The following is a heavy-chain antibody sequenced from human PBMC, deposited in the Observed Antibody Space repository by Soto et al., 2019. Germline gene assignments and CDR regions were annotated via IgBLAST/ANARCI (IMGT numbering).Heavy chain of an antibody. D-gene: IGHD3-3*01. CDR1: GFSFGSYA. CDR3: ARWSYLDY. Sequence: GGSLGVCCTASGFSFGSYALSWVRQAPGKGLEWVSTISGSDGKTFYADSVKGRFSISRDTSQSTLYLQMNSLRADDTAMYYCARWSYLDYWGQGTRVTAPQ. V-gene: IGHV3-23*01. J-gene: IGHJ4*02. CDR2: ISGSDGKT.